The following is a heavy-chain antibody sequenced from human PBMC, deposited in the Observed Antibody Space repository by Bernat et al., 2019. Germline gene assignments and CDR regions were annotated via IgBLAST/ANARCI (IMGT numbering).Heavy chain of an antibody. CDR1: GFTFSSYG. CDR2: ISYDGSNK. Sequence: QVQLVESGGGVVQPGRSLRLSCAASGFTFSSYGMHWVRQAPGKGLEWVAVISYDGSNKYYADSVKGRFTISRDNSKNTLYLQMNSLRAEDTAVYYCAKDLDPKKWELPDNFDYWGQGTLVTVSS. D-gene: IGHD1-26*01. V-gene: IGHV3-30*18. J-gene: IGHJ4*02. CDR3: AKDLDPKKWELPDNFDY.